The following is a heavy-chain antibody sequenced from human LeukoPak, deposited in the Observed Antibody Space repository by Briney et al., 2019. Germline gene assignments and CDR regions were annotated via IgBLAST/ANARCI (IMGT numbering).Heavy chain of an antibody. CDR3: ERERSSSRKYSSFDF. CDR2: IKEDGSER. J-gene: IGHJ4*02. Sequence: GGSLRLSCAASGFTFSSYWMSWVRQAPGKGLEWVANIKEDGSERYYVDSVKGRFTISRDNAKDSLYVQLNSLRAEDTAVYFCERERSSSRKYSSFDFWGQGTLVTVSS. D-gene: IGHD6-13*01. CDR1: GFTFSSYW. V-gene: IGHV3-7*04.